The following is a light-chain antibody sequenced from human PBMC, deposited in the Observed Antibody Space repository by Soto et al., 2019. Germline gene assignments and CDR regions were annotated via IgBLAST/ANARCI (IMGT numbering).Light chain of an antibody. J-gene: IGKJ1*01. Sequence: DIQMTQSPSTLSASVGDRVTMTCRASQSISSWLAWYQQKPGKAPKLLIYKASSLESGVPSRFSGSGSGREFTVTISSLQPDGFATYYVQQYNSSPWTFGQGTKGELK. CDR2: KAS. V-gene: IGKV1-5*03. CDR1: QSISSW. CDR3: QQYNSSPWT.